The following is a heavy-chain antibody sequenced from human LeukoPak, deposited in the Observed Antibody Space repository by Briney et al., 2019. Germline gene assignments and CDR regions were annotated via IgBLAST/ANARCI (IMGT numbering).Heavy chain of an antibody. CDR1: GYTLTELS. CDR3: ATVVGATRSFDY. CDR2: FDPEDGET. J-gene: IGHJ4*02. D-gene: IGHD1-26*01. Sequence: ASVTVSFKVSGYTLTELSMHWVRQAPGKGLEWMGGFDPEDGETIYAQKFQGRVTMTEDTSTDTAYMELSSLRSEDTAVYYCATVVGATRSFDYWGQGTLVTVSS. V-gene: IGHV1-24*01.